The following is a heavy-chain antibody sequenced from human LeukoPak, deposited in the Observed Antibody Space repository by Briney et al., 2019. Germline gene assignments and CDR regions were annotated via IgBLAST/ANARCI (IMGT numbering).Heavy chain of an antibody. V-gene: IGHV4-59*08. J-gene: IGHJ4*02. Sequence: SETLSLTCTCSGRSLSSYFWCWILQPPVQGMEWIGYTFYSGSTNFPPALKSRVTIPVYASKIQVSVKLRSVPDAGTAVYYCARTNPSFDYWGQGTVVIVS. CDR2: TFYSGST. CDR1: GRSLSSYF. CDR3: ARTNPSFDY.